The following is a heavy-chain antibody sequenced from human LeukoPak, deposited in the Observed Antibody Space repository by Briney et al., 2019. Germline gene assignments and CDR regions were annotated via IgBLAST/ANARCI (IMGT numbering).Heavy chain of an antibody. J-gene: IGHJ3*01. CDR1: GFTFSSYA. D-gene: IGHD2-21*01. Sequence: GGSLRLSCTASGFTFSSYAMSWVRQAPGKGLEWVSAISGSGGSTYYADSVKGRFTISRDNSKNTLYLQMNSLRAEDTAVYYCAKDISKSPGGYVWGQGTMVTVSS. CDR3: AKDISKSPGGYV. V-gene: IGHV3-23*01. CDR2: ISGSGGST.